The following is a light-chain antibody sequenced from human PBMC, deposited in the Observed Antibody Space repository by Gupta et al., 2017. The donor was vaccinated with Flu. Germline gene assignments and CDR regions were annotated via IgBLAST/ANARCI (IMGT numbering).Light chain of an antibody. CDR3: QQDDTYWT. Sequence: DIQMTQSPSTLSASVGDRVAITCRASQSISSRLTWYQQKPGKAPKLLIYKASRLERGVPSRFSGSGSGTEFTLTSSRLQHDDFANYYCQQDDTYWTFGQGTKVEIK. V-gene: IGKV1-5*03. J-gene: IGKJ1*01. CDR2: KAS. CDR1: QSISSR.